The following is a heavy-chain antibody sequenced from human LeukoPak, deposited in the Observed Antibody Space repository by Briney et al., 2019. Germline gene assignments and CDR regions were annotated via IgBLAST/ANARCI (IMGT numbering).Heavy chain of an antibody. J-gene: IGHJ6*03. CDR1: GGSISSGSYY. CDR3: ARDSGDYPYFMDV. V-gene: IGHV4-61*02. CDR2: ISTSGST. D-gene: IGHD4-17*01. Sequence: SETLSLTCTVSGGSISSGSYYWSWIRQPAGKGLEWIVRISTSGSTNYNPSLKSRLTISVDTSKNQFSLKLTSVTAADTAVYYCARDSGDYPYFMDVWGTGTTVTVSS.